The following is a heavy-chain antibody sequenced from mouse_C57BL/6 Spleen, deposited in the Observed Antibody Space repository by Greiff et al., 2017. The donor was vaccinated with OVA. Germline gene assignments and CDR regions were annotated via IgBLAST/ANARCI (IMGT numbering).Heavy chain of an antibody. CDR2: IYPRDGST. D-gene: IGHD4-1*01. CDR1: GYTFTSYD. CDR3: ARRGNWDEGFDY. J-gene: IGHJ2*01. Sequence: QVQLQQSGPELVKPGASVKLSCKASGYTFTSYDINWVKQRPGQGLEWIGRIYPRDGSTKYNEKFKGKATLTVDTSSSTAYMELHSLTSEDSAVYFCARRGNWDEGFDYWGQGTTLTVSS. V-gene: IGHV1-85*01.